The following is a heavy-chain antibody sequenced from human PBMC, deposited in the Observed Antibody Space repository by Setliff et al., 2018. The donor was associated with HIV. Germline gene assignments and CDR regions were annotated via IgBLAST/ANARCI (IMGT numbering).Heavy chain of an antibody. J-gene: IGHJ4*02. D-gene: IGHD1-1*01. CDR2: IRRDEGEK. CDR1: GFTFSSYW. Sequence: HPGGSLRLSCAASGFTFSSYWMTWVRQAPGKGLQWVANIRRDEGEKYYVDSVKGRFTIARDNAKNSLYLQMSSLRPEDTAVYYCASARIPTGGTSTSLDFWGQGALVTVSS. CDR3: ASARIPTGGTSTSLDF. V-gene: IGHV3-7*01.